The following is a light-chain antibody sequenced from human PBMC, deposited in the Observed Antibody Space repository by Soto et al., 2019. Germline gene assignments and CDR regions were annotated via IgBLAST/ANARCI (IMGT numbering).Light chain of an antibody. Sequence: EIVLTQSPATLSLSPGERATLSCRASQSISSNLAWYQQNPGQAPRLLIYGASTRATGIPGRFSGSGSGTEYTLTISSLQSEDFAVYYCQQYSNWPPLTFGGGTKV. V-gene: IGKV3-15*01. J-gene: IGKJ4*01. CDR1: QSISSN. CDR3: QQYSNWPPLT. CDR2: GAS.